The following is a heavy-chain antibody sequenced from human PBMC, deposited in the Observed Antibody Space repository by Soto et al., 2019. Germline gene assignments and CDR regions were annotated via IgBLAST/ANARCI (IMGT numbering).Heavy chain of an antibody. CDR2: ISTDGSVT. CDR1: GLTFSSYW. D-gene: IGHD6-19*01. V-gene: IGHV3-74*01. CDR3: ARAPYSSGWWCFDY. Sequence: EVQLVESGGGLVQPGGSLRLSCAASGLTFSSYWMHWVRQAPGKGLVWVSRISTDGSVTTYADSVKGRFTNSRDNAKNTLYLQMISLRTEDTAVYYCARAPYSSGWWCFDYWGQGTLVTVSS. J-gene: IGHJ4*02.